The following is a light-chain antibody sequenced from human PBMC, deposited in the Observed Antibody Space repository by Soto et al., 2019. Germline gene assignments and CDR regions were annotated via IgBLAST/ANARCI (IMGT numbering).Light chain of an antibody. CDR3: SSYTSSSTLV. CDR1: SSDVGAYDY. CDR2: EVI. J-gene: IGLJ2*01. V-gene: IGLV2-14*01. Sequence: QSVLTQPASVSLSPGQSITISCTATSSDVGAYDYVSWYQQYPGKAPKLMIYEVINRPSGVSNRFSGSKSGNTASLIISGLQAEDEADYYCSSYTSSSTLVFGGGTK.